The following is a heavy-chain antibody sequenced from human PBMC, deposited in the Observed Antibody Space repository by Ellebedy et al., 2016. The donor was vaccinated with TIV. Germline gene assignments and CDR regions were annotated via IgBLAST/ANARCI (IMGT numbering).Heavy chain of an antibody. D-gene: IGHD2/OR15-2a*01. Sequence: SETLSLTXAVYGGSFSGYYWSWIRQPPGKGLEWIGEINHSGSTNYNPSLKSRVTISVDTSKNQFSLKLSSVTAADTAVYYCARVNTYFDYWGQGTLVTVSS. CDR3: ARVNTYFDY. CDR2: INHSGST. V-gene: IGHV4-34*01. CDR1: GGSFSGYY. J-gene: IGHJ4*02.